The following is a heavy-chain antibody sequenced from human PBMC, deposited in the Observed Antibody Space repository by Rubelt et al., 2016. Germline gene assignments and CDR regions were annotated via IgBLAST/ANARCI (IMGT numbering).Heavy chain of an antibody. D-gene: IGHD6-6*01. J-gene: IGHJ3*01. CDR1: GGSISGYY. Sequence: QVQLQESGPGLVKPSETLSLTCSVSGGSISGYYWSWIRQPPGKGLEWIGYIYSSGSTNYNPSLKTRVTISGDTSGNQFSLKVTSVTAADTAVDYGTRESSSSSFSFDVWGQGTVVSVSS. CDR2: IYSSGST. V-gene: IGHV4-59*01. CDR3: TRESSSSSFSFDV.